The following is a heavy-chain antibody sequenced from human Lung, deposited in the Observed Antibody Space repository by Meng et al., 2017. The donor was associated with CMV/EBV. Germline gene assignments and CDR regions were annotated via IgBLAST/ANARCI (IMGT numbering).Heavy chain of an antibody. CDR3: AKPPAYYSS. D-gene: IGHD3-16*01. CDR2: VSSSGGTT. Sequence: ESLKISCVASGFTFSSFAMSWVRQAPGRGLEWVSGVSSSGGTTSYADSVKGRFIISRDNSRNTVYLQMNSLRAEDTAIYYCAKPPAYYSSWGQGTLVTVSS. V-gene: IGHV3-23*01. CDR1: GFTFSSFA. J-gene: IGHJ5*02.